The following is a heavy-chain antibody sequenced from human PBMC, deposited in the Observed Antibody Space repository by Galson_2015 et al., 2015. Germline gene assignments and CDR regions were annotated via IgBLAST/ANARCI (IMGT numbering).Heavy chain of an antibody. CDR3: ARDQEYYDSSGYYYYAFDI. CDR2: INAGNGNT. CDR1: GYTFTSYA. Sequence: SVKVSCKASGYTFTSYAMHWVRQAPGQRLEWMGWINAGNGNTKYSQKFQGRVTITRDTSASTAYMELSSLRSEDTAVYYCARDQEYYDSSGYYYYAFDIWGQGTMVTVSS. J-gene: IGHJ3*02. D-gene: IGHD3-22*01. V-gene: IGHV1-3*01.